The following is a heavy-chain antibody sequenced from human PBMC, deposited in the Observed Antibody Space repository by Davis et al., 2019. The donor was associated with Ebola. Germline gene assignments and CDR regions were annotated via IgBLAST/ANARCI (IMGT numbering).Heavy chain of an antibody. J-gene: IGHJ4*02. V-gene: IGHV7-4-1*02. Sequence: ASVKVSCKASGYTFTRYARKWGRQAPGQGLEGMGWINTNTGNPTYAQGFTGRLVFSLDTSVSTAYLQISSLKAEDTAVYYCARGNAAAGEYWGQGTLVTVSS. CDR3: ARGNAAAGEY. D-gene: IGHD6-13*01. CDR2: INTNTGNP. CDR1: GYTFTRYA.